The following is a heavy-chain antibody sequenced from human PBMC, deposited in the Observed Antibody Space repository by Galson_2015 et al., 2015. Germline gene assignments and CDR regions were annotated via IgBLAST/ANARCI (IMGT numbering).Heavy chain of an antibody. D-gene: IGHD3-22*01. CDR1: GGSISRRNYY. CDR3: AKSDDTSGYYLDY. CDR2: IYNSEGT. J-gene: IGHJ4*02. Sequence: TLSLACTVSGGSISRRNYYWPWIRLPAGVGLECIGRIYNSEGTNYNPTLKSRVTIAGDTAKNQFYRKLTDVTAADSAVYYCAKSDDTSGYYLDYWGQGTLVTVSS. V-gene: IGHV4-61*02.